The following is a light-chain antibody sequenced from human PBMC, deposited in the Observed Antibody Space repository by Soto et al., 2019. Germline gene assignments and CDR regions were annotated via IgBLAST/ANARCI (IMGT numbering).Light chain of an antibody. Sequence: EIVLTQSPATLSLSPGERATLSCRASQSVNSNLAWYQQKPGQAPRLLIYDASNRATGIPARFSGSGSGTDFTLTISSLEPEDFAVYYCQQRSNWLYTFGQGTKLEIK. CDR3: QQRSNWLYT. CDR1: QSVNSN. J-gene: IGKJ2*01. V-gene: IGKV3-11*01. CDR2: DAS.